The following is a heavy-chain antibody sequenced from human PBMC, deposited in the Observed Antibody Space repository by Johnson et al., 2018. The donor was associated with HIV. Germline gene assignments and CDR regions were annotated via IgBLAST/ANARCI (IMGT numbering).Heavy chain of an antibody. CDR3: ARSKGSIWYGSAFDI. CDR2: IWYDGSNK. Sequence: QVQLVESGGGVVQPGRSLRLSCAASGMIFSNLWMNWVRQAPGKGLEWVAVIWYDGSNKYYADSVKGRFTISRDNSKNTLYLQMNSLRGEDTAVYYRARSKGSIWYGSAFDIWGQGTMVTVSS. V-gene: IGHV3-33*01. CDR1: GMIFSNLW. D-gene: IGHD6-13*01. J-gene: IGHJ3*02.